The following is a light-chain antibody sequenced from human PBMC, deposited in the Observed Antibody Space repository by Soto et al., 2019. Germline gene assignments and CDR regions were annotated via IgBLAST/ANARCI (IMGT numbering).Light chain of an antibody. J-gene: IGKJ5*01. CDR1: QSVANY. V-gene: IGKV3-11*01. CDR3: QHRRNWPSST. Sequence: ILLTQSPATPSLSPGERATLCCRASQSVANYLEWYQHKPGQAPRLLIYDASSRAPGIPARFSGSGSGTDFNLTISSPEAEDSEDFYCQHRRNWPSSTFGKGT. CDR2: DAS.